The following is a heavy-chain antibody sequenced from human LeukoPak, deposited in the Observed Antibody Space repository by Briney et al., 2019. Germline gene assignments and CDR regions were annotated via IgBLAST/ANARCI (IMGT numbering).Heavy chain of an antibody. CDR2: ISWNSGSI. D-gene: IGHD6-13*01. CDR3: ARTGYSSSWYQPEYYFDY. Sequence: GGSLRLSCAASGFTFDDYAMHWVRQAPGKGLEWVSGISWNSGSIGYADSVKGRFTISRDNAKNSLYLQMNSLRAEDTAVYYCARTGYSSSWYQPEYYFDYWGQGTLVTVSS. CDR1: GFTFDDYA. V-gene: IGHV3-9*01. J-gene: IGHJ4*02.